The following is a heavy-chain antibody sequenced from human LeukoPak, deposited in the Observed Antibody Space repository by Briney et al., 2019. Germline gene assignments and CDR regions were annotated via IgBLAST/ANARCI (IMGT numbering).Heavy chain of an antibody. CDR3: ARSIVGATDDLDY. CDR1: GFTFSDYY. CDR2: ISSSGSTI. J-gene: IGHJ4*02. Sequence: GGSLRLSCAASGFTFSDYYMSWIRQAPGKGLEWVSYISSSGSTICYADSVKGRFTISRDNAKNSLYLQMDSLRAEDTAVYYCARSIVGATDDLDYWGQGTLVTVSS. V-gene: IGHV3-11*04. D-gene: IGHD1-26*01.